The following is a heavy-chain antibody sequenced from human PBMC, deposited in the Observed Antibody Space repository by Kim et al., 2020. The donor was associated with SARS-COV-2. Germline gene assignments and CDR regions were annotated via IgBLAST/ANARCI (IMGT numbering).Heavy chain of an antibody. CDR1: GFNFSGST. D-gene: IGHD3-16*01. J-gene: IGHJ3*02. CDR2: IRRKAHSYAT. V-gene: IGHV3-73*01. CDR3: LRAYDAFDI. Sequence: GGSLRLSCAASGFNFSGSTMHWVRQASGKGLEWVGRIRRKAHSYATAYAASVKGRFTVSRDDSKNTAHLQMNSLKTEDTAVYYCLRAYDAFDIWGQGTMVTVSS.